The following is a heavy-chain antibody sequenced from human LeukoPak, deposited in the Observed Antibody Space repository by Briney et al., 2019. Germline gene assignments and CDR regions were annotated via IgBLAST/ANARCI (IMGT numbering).Heavy chain of an antibody. CDR2: IRYDGSNK. Sequence: PGGSLRLSCAASGFTFSSYGMHWVRQAPGKGLEWVAFIRYDGSNKYYADSVKGRFTISRDNPKNTLYLQMNSLRAEDTAVYCCAKDPGRGRSYYSYFDYWGQGTLVTVSS. V-gene: IGHV3-30*02. J-gene: IGHJ4*02. D-gene: IGHD1-26*01. CDR3: AKDPGRGRSYYSYFDY. CDR1: GFTFSSYG.